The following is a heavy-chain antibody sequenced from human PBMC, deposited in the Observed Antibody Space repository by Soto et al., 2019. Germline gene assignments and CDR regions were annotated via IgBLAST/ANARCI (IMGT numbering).Heavy chain of an antibody. J-gene: IGHJ2*01. CDR3: ARHEGSGSYADWYFDI. CDR2: IYYSGYT. Sequence: SETLSLTCSVSGGSINSNNYYWGWIRQPPGKGLEWIGSIYYSGYTYYNPSLKSRITTSLDTSKNQVSLKLSSVTAADTAVYYCARHEGSGSYADWYFDIWGRGTLVTVSS. D-gene: IGHD3-10*01. V-gene: IGHV4-39*01. CDR1: GGSINSNNYY.